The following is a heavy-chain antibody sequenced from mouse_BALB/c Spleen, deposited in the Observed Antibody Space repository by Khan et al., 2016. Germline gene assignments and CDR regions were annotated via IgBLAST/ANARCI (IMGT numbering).Heavy chain of an antibody. Sequence: VRLQQSGAELVKPGASVKLSCTASGFNIKDTYIHWVKQRPEEGLEWIGRIDPANGNIKYDPKFQGKATIIADTFSNTAYLQLNSLTSEDTAVYYCTRSGGYDLYYFDYWGQGTTLTVSS. CDR1: GFNIKDTY. CDR2: IDPANGNI. CDR3: TRSGGYDLYYFDY. V-gene: IGHV14-3*02. J-gene: IGHJ2*01. D-gene: IGHD2-2*01.